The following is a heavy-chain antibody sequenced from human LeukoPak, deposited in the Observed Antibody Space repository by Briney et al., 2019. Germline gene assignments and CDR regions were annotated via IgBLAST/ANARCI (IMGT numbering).Heavy chain of an antibody. D-gene: IGHD3-3*01. V-gene: IGHV4-59*01. CDR2: IYYSGST. CDR3: ARTGSDDFWSGYYNSGYFDY. Sequence: SETLSLTCTVSGGSISSYYWSWIRQPPGQGLEWIGYIYYSGSTNYNPSLKSRVTISVDTSKNQFSLKLSSVTAADTAVYYCARTGSDDFWSGYYNSGYFDYWGQGTLVTVSS. J-gene: IGHJ4*02. CDR1: GGSISSYY.